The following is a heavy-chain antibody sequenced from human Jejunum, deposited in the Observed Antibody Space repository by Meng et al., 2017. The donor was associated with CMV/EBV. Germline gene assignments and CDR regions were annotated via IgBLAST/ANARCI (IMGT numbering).Heavy chain of an antibody. Sequence: YTFTSNYIHWVRQAPGQGLEWMGIINPSGGSTTSAQQFQDRVTMTRDTSTDTVYMELRSLRSDDTALYYCARDPGGTYSGSLNWFDPWGQGTLVTVSS. D-gene: IGHD1-26*01. CDR2: INPSGGST. J-gene: IGHJ5*02. CDR3: ARDPGGTYSGSLNWFDP. V-gene: IGHV1-46*01. CDR1: YTFTSNY.